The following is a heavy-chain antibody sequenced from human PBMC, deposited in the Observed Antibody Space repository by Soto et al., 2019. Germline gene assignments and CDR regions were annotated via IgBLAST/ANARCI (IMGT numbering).Heavy chain of an antibody. CDR1: GGSISSGGYY. CDR2: IYYSGST. D-gene: IGHD2-15*01. CDR3: ARSEDINYYYSMDV. V-gene: IGHV4-31*03. J-gene: IGHJ6*03. Sequence: QVQLQESGPGLVKPSQTLSLTCTVSGGSISSGGYYWSWIRQHPGKGLEWIGYIYYSGSTYYHPSLKSRITISIDTSKNQFSLKLSSVTAADTAVYFCARSEDINYYYSMDVWGKGTTVTVSS.